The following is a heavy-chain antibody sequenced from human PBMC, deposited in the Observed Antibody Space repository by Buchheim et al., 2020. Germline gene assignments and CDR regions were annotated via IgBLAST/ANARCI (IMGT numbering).Heavy chain of an antibody. CDR3: AKDPTGAPSGPMDN. Sequence: EVQLLESGGALVQPGGSLRLSCTASGFTFSTYAMIWVRQAPGKGLEWVSSLSNSGRAKYYAGSGKGRFTVSGANSQNTVYLQMNSLKVDDTAVYYCAKDPTGAPSGPMDNWGQGTL. CDR1: GFTFSTYA. J-gene: IGHJ4*02. V-gene: IGHV3-23*01. D-gene: IGHD1-14*01. CDR2: LSNSGRAK.